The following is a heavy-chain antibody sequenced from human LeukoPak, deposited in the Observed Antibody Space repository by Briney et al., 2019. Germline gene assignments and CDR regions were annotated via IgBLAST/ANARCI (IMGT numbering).Heavy chain of an antibody. CDR1: GFTLSSFG. D-gene: IGHD3-9*01. Sequence: GGSLRLSCAASGFTLSSFGMSWVRQAPGKGLEWVSAISGSSGRTYYADAVKGRFTVSRDISKNTVSLQMNRLRADDTAMYHCAKDRFYDILTGYPDYWGQGTLVTVSP. J-gene: IGHJ4*02. CDR3: AKDRFYDILTGYPDY. CDR2: ISGSSGRT. V-gene: IGHV3-23*01.